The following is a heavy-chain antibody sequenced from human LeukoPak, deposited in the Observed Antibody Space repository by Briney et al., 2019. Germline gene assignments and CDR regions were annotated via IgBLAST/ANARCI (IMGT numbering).Heavy chain of an antibody. CDR2: IIPIFGTA. CDR1: GGTFSSYA. V-gene: IGHV1-69*05. J-gene: IGHJ4*02. Sequence: SVKVSCKASGGTFSSYAISWVRQAPGQGLEWMGGIIPIFGTANYAQKFQGRVTITTDESTSTAYMELSRLRSEDTAVYYCARRGPLDDLRGYSYGYLNYFDYWGQGALVTVSS. CDR3: ARRGPLDDLRGYSYGYLNYFDY. D-gene: IGHD5-18*01.